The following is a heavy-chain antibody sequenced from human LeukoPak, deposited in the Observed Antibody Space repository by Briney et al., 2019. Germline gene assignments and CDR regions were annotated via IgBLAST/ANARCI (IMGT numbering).Heavy chain of an antibody. V-gene: IGHV1-18*01. CDR1: GYTFTSYG. CDR2: ISAYNGNT. D-gene: IGHD3-22*01. J-gene: IGHJ4*02. CDR3: ARDYFANYYDSSGSTDY. Sequence: EASVKVSCKASGYTFTSYGISWVRQAPRQGLEWMGWISAYNGNTNYAQTLQGRVTMTTDTSTSTAYMELRSLRSDDTAVYYCARDYFANYYDSSGSTDYWGQGTLVTVSS.